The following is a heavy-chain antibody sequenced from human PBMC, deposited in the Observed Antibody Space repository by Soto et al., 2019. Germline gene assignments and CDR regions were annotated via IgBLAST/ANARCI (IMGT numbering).Heavy chain of an antibody. Sequence: SQTLSLTCVISWDSVSTNSATCNWIRPSPSRGLEWLGRTYYRSKWYNDYAVFVKSRITITPDTSKNQFSLQLNSVTPEDTAVYYCVRLIGNSWLDYWGQGTLVTVSS. CDR2: TYYRSKWYN. V-gene: IGHV6-1*01. D-gene: IGHD3-22*01. J-gene: IGHJ4*02. CDR1: WDSVSTNSAT. CDR3: VRLIGNSWLDY.